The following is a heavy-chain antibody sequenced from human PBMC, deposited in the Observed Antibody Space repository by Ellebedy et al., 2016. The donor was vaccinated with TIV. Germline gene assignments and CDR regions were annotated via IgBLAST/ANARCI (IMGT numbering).Heavy chain of an antibody. V-gene: IGHV1-69*13. Sequence: SVKVSXXASGGTFSSYAISWVRQAPGQGLEWMGGIIPIFGTANYAQKFQGRVTITADESTSTAYMELSSLRSEDTAVYYCARGSYDILTGYRQYYFDYWGQGTLVTVSS. CDR2: IIPIFGTA. CDR3: ARGSYDILTGYRQYYFDY. CDR1: GGTFSSYA. D-gene: IGHD3-9*01. J-gene: IGHJ4*02.